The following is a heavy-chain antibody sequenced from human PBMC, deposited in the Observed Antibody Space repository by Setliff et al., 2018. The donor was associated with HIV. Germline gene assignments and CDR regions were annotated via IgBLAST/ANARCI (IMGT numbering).Heavy chain of an antibody. J-gene: IGHJ4*02. CDR1: GFTFSSYV. D-gene: IGHD3-9*01. CDR3: AKTSNTGYLFCSDY. V-gene: IGHV3-48*03. CDR2: ISSSGSTV. Sequence: GGSLRLSCAATGFTFSSYVLHWVRQAPGKGLEWVSYISSSGSTVYYADSLKGRFIISRDNAKNSLYLQMNSLRAEDTAVYYCAKTSNTGYLFCSDYWGQGTLVTVSS.